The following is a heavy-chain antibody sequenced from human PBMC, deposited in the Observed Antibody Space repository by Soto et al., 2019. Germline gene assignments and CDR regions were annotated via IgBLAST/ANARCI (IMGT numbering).Heavy chain of an antibody. V-gene: IGHV4-59*01. CDR3: ARDQNGSPHFDY. D-gene: IGHD1-26*01. CDR1: GASISSYY. J-gene: IGHJ4*02. Sequence: QVQLQESGPGLVKPSETLSLTCTVSGASISSYYWSWIRQPPGKGLEWVGFIFHSGSTNCNPSRKSRVTFSVDTSKNQFSLKLTSVTAADTAVYYCARDQNGSPHFDYWGQGILITVSS. CDR2: IFHSGST.